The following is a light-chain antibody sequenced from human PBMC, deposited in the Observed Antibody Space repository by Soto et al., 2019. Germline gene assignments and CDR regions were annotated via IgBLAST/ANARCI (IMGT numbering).Light chain of an antibody. CDR2: GAS. V-gene: IGKV3-15*01. CDR1: QGVGSN. CDR3: QQYSDWPPGT. J-gene: IGKJ1*01. Sequence: EIVMTQSPATLSVSPGERATLSCRASQGVGSNLAWYQQKPGQAPRLLIFGASTRATDIPARFSGGGSGTEFTLSISSLQSEDFAVYYCQQYSDWPPGTFGQGTKVEIK.